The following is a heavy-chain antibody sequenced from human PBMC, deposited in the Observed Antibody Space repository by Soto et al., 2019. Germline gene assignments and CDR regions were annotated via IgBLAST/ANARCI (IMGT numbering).Heavy chain of an antibody. D-gene: IGHD1-26*01. CDR1: GFTFSSYS. CDR3: ARDRGVGAGHGIFDY. V-gene: IGHV3-21*01. CDR2: ISTSSTYI. Sequence: EVQLVESGGGLVKPGGSLRLSCAASGFTFSSYSMDWVRQAPGKGLEWVSSISTSSTYIYYADSVKGRFTISRDNDKNSLYLQMNSLRAEDTAVYYCARDRGVGAGHGIFDYWGQGTLVTVSS. J-gene: IGHJ4*02.